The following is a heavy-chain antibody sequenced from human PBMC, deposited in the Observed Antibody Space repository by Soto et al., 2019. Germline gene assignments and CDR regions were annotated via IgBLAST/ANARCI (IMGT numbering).Heavy chain of an antibody. Sequence: SETLSLTCTVSGGSISSYYWSWIRQHPGKGLEWIGYIYYSGSTNYNPSLKSRVTISVDTSKNQFSLKLSSVTAADTAVYYCARVSAVTIFGVVITNWFDPWGQGTLVTVSS. CDR2: IYYSGST. V-gene: IGHV4-59*01. J-gene: IGHJ5*02. CDR3: ARVSAVTIFGVVITNWFDP. D-gene: IGHD3-3*01. CDR1: GGSISSYY.